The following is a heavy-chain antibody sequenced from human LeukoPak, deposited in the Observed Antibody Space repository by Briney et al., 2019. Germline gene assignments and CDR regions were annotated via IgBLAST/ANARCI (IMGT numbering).Heavy chain of an antibody. D-gene: IGHD5-18*01. CDR2: IYTSGST. Sequence: SETLSLTCTVSGGSISSYYWSWIRQPAGKGLEWIGRIYTSGSTNYNPSLKSRVTMSVDTSKNQFPLKLSSVTAADTAVYYCARSGYSYGTSYYYYYYMDVWGKGTTVTVSS. CDR3: ARSGYSYGTSYYYYYYMDV. J-gene: IGHJ6*03. CDR1: GGSISSYY. V-gene: IGHV4-4*07.